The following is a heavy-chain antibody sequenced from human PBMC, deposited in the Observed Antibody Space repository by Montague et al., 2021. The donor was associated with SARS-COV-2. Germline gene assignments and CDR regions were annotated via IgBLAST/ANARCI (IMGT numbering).Heavy chain of an antibody. CDR1: GFTFNNYG. Sequence: SLRLSCAATGFTFNNYGMHWVRQAPGKGLEWVAIISYEGSKRSYVDSVKGRFIISRDSSKKTLYLQMNNLRTEDTAVYYCARGYGGTYFGAFDIWGRGTMVTVSS. CDR2: ISYEGSKR. J-gene: IGHJ3*02. D-gene: IGHD1-26*01. V-gene: IGHV3-30*03. CDR3: ARGYGGTYFGAFDI.